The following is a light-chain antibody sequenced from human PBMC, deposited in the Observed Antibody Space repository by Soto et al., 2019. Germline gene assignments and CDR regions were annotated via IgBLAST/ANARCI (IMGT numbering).Light chain of an antibody. J-gene: IGKJ3*01. CDR3: QQRSNWPPVFT. CDR2: DAS. V-gene: IGKV3-11*01. CDR1: QSVSSY. Sequence: EIVLTQSPATLSLSPGERATLSCRASQSVSSYLAWYQQKPGQAPRLLIYDASSRATGIPARFSGSGSGTDFTLTIRSLEPEDFAVYYCQQRSNWPPVFTFGPGTKVDIK.